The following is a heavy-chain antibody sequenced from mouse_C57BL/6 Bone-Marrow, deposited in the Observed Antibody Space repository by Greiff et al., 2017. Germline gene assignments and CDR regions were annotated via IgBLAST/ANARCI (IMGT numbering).Heavy chain of an antibody. J-gene: IGHJ3*01. D-gene: IGHD2-12*01. V-gene: IGHV5-6*01. Sequence: VQVVESGGDLVKPGGSLKLTCAASGFPFSSYGLSWVRQTPDKKLEWVATISSGGSYTYYPHSVKGRFTIYRDNAKNTLYLQMIRMKTEDTSMYYCASYYSSDGRFAYWGQGTLVTVSA. CDR3: ASYYSSDGRFAY. CDR2: ISSGGSYT. CDR1: GFPFSSYG.